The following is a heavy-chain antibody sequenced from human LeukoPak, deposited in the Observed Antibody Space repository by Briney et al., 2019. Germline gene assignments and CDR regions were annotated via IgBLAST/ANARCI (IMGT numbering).Heavy chain of an antibody. CDR1: GYTSTSYG. D-gene: IGHD6-19*01. V-gene: IGHV1-18*01. Sequence: ASVKVSCKASGYTSTSYGISWVRQAPGQGLEWMGWISAYNGNTNYAQKLQGRVTMTTDTSTSTAYMELRSLRSDDTAVYYCARGFLPTQQWLVGNWFDPWGQGTLVTASS. J-gene: IGHJ5*02. CDR2: ISAYNGNT. CDR3: ARGFLPTQQWLVGNWFDP.